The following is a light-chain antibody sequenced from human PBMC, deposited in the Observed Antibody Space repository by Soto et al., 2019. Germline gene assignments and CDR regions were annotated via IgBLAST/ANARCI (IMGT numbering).Light chain of an antibody. CDR3: EHYSTYPRT. CDR1: QTISTL. CDR2: KAS. Sequence: DIQMTQSPSTLSASVGDRVTITFRASQTISTLLAWYQQRPGKAPNLLIYKASSLESGVPSKFRSSGSGTESTHNISHQQTDDFASYLCEHYSTYPRTVVQGTKVEVK. V-gene: IGKV1-5*03. J-gene: IGKJ1*01.